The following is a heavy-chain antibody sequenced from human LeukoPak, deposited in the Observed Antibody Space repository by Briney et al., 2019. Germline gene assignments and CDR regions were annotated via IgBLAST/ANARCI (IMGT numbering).Heavy chain of an antibody. CDR3: ARGDSSTRLYFDC. CDR2: ISGDGSST. J-gene: IGHJ4*02. V-gene: IGHV3-74*03. D-gene: IGHD2-2*01. Sequence: GGSLRLSCAASGFTFSNYWMHWVRQAPEKGLLWVSHISGDGSSTTYADSVKGRLTISRDNAKNTLYLQMNSLRAEDTGVYYCARGDSSTRLYFDCWGQGTLVTVSS. CDR1: GFTFSNYW.